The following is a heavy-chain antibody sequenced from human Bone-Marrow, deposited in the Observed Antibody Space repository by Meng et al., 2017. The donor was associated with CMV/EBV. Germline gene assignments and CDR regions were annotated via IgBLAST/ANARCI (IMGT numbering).Heavy chain of an antibody. CDR2: SYHSGSN. CDR1: GSISSSSW. J-gene: IGHJ5*02. D-gene: IGHD3-3*01. V-gene: IGHV4-4*02. CDR3: ARDRKDDFWSGYFPLDP. Sequence: GSISSSSWWSCGRQHPGKGLQWIGESYHSGSNNYNPYLKSRVTISVDKSKNQFSLKLSYVTAADTAVYYCARDRKDDFWSGYFPLDPWGQGTLVTVSS.